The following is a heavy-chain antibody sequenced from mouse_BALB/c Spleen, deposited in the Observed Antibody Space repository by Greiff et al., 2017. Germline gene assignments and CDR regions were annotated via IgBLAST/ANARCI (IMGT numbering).Heavy chain of an antibody. CDR2: INPSNGGT. Sequence: VQLQQSGAELLKPGASVKLSCKASGYTFTSYYMYWVKQRPGQGLEWIGEINPSNGGTNFNEKFKSKATLTVDKSSSTAYMQLSSLTSEDSAVYYCTNWSFAYWGQGTLVTVSA. CDR1: GYTFTSYY. D-gene: IGHD4-1*01. CDR3: TNWSFAY. V-gene: IGHV1S81*02. J-gene: IGHJ3*01.